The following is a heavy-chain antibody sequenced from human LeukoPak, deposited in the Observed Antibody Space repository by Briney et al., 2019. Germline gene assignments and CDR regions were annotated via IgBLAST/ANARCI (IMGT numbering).Heavy chain of an antibody. CDR3: ARQRTGTTWFYFQH. Sequence: AASVKLSYKASGRTFSIYDLSCARQAPGQALEWMGRIIPILGIANYGQEFQGRGTITADKSTGTAYMELSSLRSEDTAVYYCARQRTGTTWFYFQHWGQGTLVTVSS. CDR1: GRTFSIYD. J-gene: IGHJ1*01. CDR2: IIPILGIA. D-gene: IGHD1-1*01. V-gene: IGHV1-69*04.